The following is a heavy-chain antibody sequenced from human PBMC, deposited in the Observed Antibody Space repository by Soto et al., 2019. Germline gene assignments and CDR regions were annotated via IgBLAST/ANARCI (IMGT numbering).Heavy chain of an antibody. D-gene: IGHD4-17*01. Sequence: PGGSPRLSCAASGFTVXSXXXSWVRQAPGKGLEWVSVIYSGGSTYYADSVKGRFTISRDNSKNTLYLQMNSLRAEDTAVYYCARARAGDYGSAEYFQHWGQGTLVTVSS. CDR3: ARARAGDYGSAEYFQH. CDR1: GFTVXSXX. V-gene: IGHV3-53*01. J-gene: IGHJ1*01. CDR2: IYSGGST.